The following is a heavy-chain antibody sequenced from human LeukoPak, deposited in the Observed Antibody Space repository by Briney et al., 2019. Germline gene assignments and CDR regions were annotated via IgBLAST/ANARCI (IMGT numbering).Heavy chain of an antibody. CDR3: ARDELRGYSYGWLTDY. Sequence: PSETLSLTCTVSGGSIDSSSYYRGWIRQPPGKGLEWIGSIYYSGSTYYNPSLKSRVTISVDTSKNQFSLKLSSVTAADTAVYYCARDELRGYSYGWLTDYWGQGTLVTVSS. J-gene: IGHJ4*02. V-gene: IGHV4-39*07. CDR1: GGSIDSSSYY. D-gene: IGHD5-18*01. CDR2: IYYSGST.